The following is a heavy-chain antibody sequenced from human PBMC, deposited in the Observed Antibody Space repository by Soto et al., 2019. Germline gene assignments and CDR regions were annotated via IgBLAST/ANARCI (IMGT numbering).Heavy chain of an antibody. V-gene: IGHV3-15*01. CDR3: TTGGYYDFWSGYYYYGMDV. CDR1: GFTFSNAW. CDR2: IKSKTDGGTT. Sequence: GGSLRLSCAASGFTFSNAWMSWVRQAPGKGLEWVGRIKSKTDGGTTDYAAPVKGRFTISRDDSKNTLYLQMNSLKTEDTAVYYCTTGGYYDFWSGYYYYGMDVWGQGTTVTVSS. J-gene: IGHJ6*02. D-gene: IGHD3-3*01.